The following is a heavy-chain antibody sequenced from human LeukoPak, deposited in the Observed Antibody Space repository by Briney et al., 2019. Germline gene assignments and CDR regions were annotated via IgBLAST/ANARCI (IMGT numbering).Heavy chain of an antibody. CDR3: AREGSSRKLDY. J-gene: IGHJ4*02. D-gene: IGHD2-2*01. CDR1: GYTFTSYY. V-gene: IGHV1-46*01. Sequence: ASVTVSCKASGYTFTSYYMHWVRQAPGQGLEWMGIINPSGGSTSYAQKFQGRVTMTRDMSTSTVYMELSSLRSEDTAVYYCAREGSSRKLDYWGQGTLVTVSS. CDR2: INPSGGST.